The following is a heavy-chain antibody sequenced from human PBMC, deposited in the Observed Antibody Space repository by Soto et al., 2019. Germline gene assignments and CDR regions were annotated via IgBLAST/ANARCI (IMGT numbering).Heavy chain of an antibody. J-gene: IGHJ4*02. CDR2: IDHSGST. D-gene: IGHD6-13*01. V-gene: IGHV4-4*02. CDR3: AGHLAAAGTGGY. Sequence: QVQLQESCPGLVKPSGTLSLTCAVSGGSISSRNWWGWVRQPPGKGLEWIGDIDHSGSTNYNPSLKSRITISVDKSKNQFSLKLSSVTAADTAVYYCAGHLAAAGTGGYWVQGTLVTVS. CDR1: GGSISSRNW.